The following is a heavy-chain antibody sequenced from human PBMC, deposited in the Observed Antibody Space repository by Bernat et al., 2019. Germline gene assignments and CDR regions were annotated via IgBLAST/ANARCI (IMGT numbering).Heavy chain of an antibody. J-gene: IGHJ5*02. CDR3: TRGRSNYWFDP. Sequence: QVQLQQWGAGLLKPSETLSLTCAVYGGSFSGYYWSWIRQPPGKGLEWIGEINPSGSTNYNPSLKSRVTITVDTTKNQFSLKLSSVTAADTAVYYCTRGRSNYWFDPWGQGTLVTVSS. D-gene: IGHD4-11*01. CDR1: GGSFSGYY. CDR2: INPSGST. V-gene: IGHV4-34*01.